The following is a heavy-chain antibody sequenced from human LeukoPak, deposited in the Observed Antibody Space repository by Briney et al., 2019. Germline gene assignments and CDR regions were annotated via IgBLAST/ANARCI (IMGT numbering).Heavy chain of an antibody. Sequence: SETLSLTCTVSGYSISSGYYWGWIRQPPGKGLEWIGSIYHSGSTYYNPSLKSRVTISVDTSKNQFSLKLSSVTAADTAVYYCARVSAAAGDYWGQGTLVTVSS. CDR2: IYHSGST. D-gene: IGHD6-13*01. J-gene: IGHJ4*02. CDR3: ARVSAAAGDY. V-gene: IGHV4-38-2*02. CDR1: GYSISSGYY.